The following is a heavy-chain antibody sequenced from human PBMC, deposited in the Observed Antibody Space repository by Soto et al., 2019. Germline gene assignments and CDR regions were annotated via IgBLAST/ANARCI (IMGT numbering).Heavy chain of an antibody. CDR1: GFTFISYA. CDR2: ISGSGGST. V-gene: IGHV3-23*01. CDR3: AKEGTIFGVDPIDE. J-gene: IGHJ4*02. Sequence: SLILSCASSGFTFISYAMSWVRQAPGKGLEWVSAISGSGGSTYYADSVKGRFTISRDNSKNTLYLQMNSLRAEDTAVYYWAKEGTIFGVDPIDEWGKGNLVTV. D-gene: IGHD3-3*01.